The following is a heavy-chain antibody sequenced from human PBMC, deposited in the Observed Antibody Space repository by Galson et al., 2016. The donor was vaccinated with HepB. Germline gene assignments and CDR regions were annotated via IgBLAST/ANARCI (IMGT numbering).Heavy chain of an antibody. V-gene: IGHV3-7*04. CDR3: ARDSIAVPGTNWYFDH. CDR2: INQDGSGK. D-gene: IGHD6-19*01. J-gene: IGHJ2*01. CDR1: GFTFGSYW. Sequence: SLRLSCAASGFTFGSYWMSWVRQAPGIGLEWVAKINQDGSGKYYLDSERGRFSISRDNAQNSLSLQMNSLRAEDTAGYYCARDSIAVPGTNWYFDHWGRGTLVTVSS.